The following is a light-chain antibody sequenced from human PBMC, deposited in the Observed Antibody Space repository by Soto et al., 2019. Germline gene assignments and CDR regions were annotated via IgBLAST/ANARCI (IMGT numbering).Light chain of an antibody. J-gene: IGKJ1*01. Sequence: IQLTQSPSSLSASVGDRVTITCRASQGISSYLGWYQQKPGKAPNLLIYDASTLQSGVPSRFSGSGSGTDFTLTISCLQSEDFATYYCQQYYKDPRTFGQGTKV. CDR3: QQYYKDPRT. CDR1: QGISSY. V-gene: IGKV1-9*01. CDR2: DAS.